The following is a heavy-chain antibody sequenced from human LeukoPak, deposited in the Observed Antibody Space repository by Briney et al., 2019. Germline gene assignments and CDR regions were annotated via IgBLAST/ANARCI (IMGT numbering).Heavy chain of an antibody. Sequence: SETLSLTCTVSGGSISSSSYYWGWIRQPPGKGLEWIGSIYYSGSTYYNPSLKSRVTISVDTSKNQFSLKLSSVTAADTAVYYCARVQGGYNLKTGAFDIWGQGTMVTVSS. V-gene: IGHV4-39*07. CDR2: IYYSGST. CDR1: GGSISSSSYY. D-gene: IGHD5-24*01. J-gene: IGHJ3*02. CDR3: ARVQGGYNLKTGAFDI.